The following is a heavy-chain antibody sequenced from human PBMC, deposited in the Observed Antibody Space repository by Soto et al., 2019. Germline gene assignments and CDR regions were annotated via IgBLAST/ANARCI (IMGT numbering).Heavy chain of an antibody. CDR3: AAPRDEYGSGVSWFTYGMDI. CDR2: LDGAGGST. V-gene: IGHV3-23*01. CDR1: GFTFSDFA. D-gene: IGHD3-10*01. J-gene: IGHJ6*02. Sequence: GGSLRLSCLASGFTFSDFAMTWVRHVPGRGLEWVASLDGAGGSTYYSESVRGRFSISRDNSQNTLFLQMKRLTVDDTAIYYCAAPRDEYGSGVSWFTYGMDIWGQGTTVTVSS.